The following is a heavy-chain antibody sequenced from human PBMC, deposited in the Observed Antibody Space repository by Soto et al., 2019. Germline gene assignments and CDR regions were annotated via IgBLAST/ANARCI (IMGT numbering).Heavy chain of an antibody. Sequence: ETLSLTCTVSGASIGSGDYYWSWVRQAPGKGLEWVSAISGSGGSTYYADSVKGRFTISRDNSKNTLYLQMNSLRAEDTAVYYCATIPQGSRIAAAGTFDYWGQGTLVTVSS. J-gene: IGHJ4*02. CDR3: ATIPQGSRIAAAGTFDY. D-gene: IGHD6-13*01. CDR2: ISGSGGST. V-gene: IGHV3-23*01. CDR1: GASIGSGDYY.